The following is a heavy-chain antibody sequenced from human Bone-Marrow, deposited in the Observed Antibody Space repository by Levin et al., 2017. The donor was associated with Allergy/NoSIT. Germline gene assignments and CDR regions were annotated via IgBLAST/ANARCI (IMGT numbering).Heavy chain of an antibody. J-gene: IGHJ6*02. CDR3: AREVGDFWSGYYNNYYYGMDV. CDR2: IYYSGST. Sequence: PGGSLRLSCTVSGGSISSSSYYWGWIRQPPGKGLEWIGSIYYSGSTYYNPSLKSRVTISVDTSKNQFSLKLSSVTAADTAVYYCAREVGDFWSGYYNNYYYGMDVWGQGTTVTVSS. D-gene: IGHD3-3*01. CDR1: GGSISSSSYY. V-gene: IGHV4-39*07.